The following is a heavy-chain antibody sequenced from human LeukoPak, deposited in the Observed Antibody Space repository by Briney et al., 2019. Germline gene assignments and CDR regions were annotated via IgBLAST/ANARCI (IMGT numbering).Heavy chain of an antibody. CDR3: ARDRSQDIVVVPAAS. V-gene: IGHV3-21*01. CDR2: ISSSSSYI. J-gene: IGHJ5*02. Sequence: GGSLRLSCAASGFTFSSYSMNWVRQAPGKGLEWVSSISSSSSYIYYADSVKGRFTISRDNAKNSLYLQMNGVRAEDTAVYYCARDRSQDIVVVPAASWGQGTLVTVSS. CDR1: GFTFSSYS. D-gene: IGHD2-2*01.